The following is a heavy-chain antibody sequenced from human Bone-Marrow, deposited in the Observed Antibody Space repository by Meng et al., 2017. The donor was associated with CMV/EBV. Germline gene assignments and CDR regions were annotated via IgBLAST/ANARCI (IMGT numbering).Heavy chain of an antibody. D-gene: IGHD3-3*01. CDR1: GFTFSSYS. CDR2: ISSSSTI. Sequence: GESLKISCAASGFTFSSYSMNWVRQAPGKGLEWVSYISSSSTIYYADSVKGRFTIPRDNAKNSLYLQMNSLRAEDTAVYYCARDLEAYDFWSGYNYYYYGMDVWGQGTTVTVSS. J-gene: IGHJ6*02. V-gene: IGHV3-48*04. CDR3: ARDLEAYDFWSGYNYYYYGMDV.